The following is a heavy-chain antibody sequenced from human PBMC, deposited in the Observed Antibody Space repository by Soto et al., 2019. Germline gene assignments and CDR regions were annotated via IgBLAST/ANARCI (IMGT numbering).Heavy chain of an antibody. V-gene: IGHV1-69*02. J-gene: IGHJ4*02. CDR1: GGTFNSYN. Sequence: QVQLVKSGAEVKRPGSSVRVSCKASGGTFNSYNISWVRQAPGQGPEWMGRIIPVLGVANYAQTFQGRVTIIADKSTSTVYMDLSSLSSEDTAVYYCARGGVAAAGTLGNWGQGTLVTVSS. D-gene: IGHD6-13*01. CDR2: IIPVLGVA. CDR3: ARGGVAAAGTLGN.